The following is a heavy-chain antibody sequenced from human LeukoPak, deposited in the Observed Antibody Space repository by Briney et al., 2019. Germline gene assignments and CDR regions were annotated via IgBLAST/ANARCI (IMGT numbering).Heavy chain of an antibody. J-gene: IGHJ4*02. V-gene: IGHV4-4*02. CDR2: IHHSGST. CDR3: AREAGSYDSSGYYSLYYSFDY. Sequence: SGTLSLTCAVSGGSISSSNWWNWVRQPPGKGLEWIGEIHHSGSTHYNPSLKSRVTISVDKSKNQFSLKLSSVTAADTAVYYCAREAGSYDSSGYYSLYYSFDYWGQGTLVTVSS. CDR1: GGSISSSNW. D-gene: IGHD3-22*01.